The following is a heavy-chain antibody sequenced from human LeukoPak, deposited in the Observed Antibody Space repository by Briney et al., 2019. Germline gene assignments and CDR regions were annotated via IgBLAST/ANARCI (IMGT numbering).Heavy chain of an antibody. CDR1: GFTFRSYW. J-gene: IGHJ4*02. D-gene: IGHD3-10*01. CDR3: ARFGSGSGSPLDY. CDR2: IKQDGSEK. V-gene: IGHV3-7*01. Sequence: PGGSLRLSCAASGFTFRSYWMSWVRQAPGKGLEWVANIKQDGSEKSYVDSVKGRFTISRDNSKNTLYLQMNSLRAEDTAVYYCARFGSGSGSPLDYWGQGTLVTVSS.